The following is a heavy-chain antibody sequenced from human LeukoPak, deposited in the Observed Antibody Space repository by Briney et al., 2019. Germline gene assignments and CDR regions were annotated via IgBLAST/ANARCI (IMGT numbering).Heavy chain of an antibody. Sequence: PGGSLRLSCAASGFTFNAYTMKWVRQAQGKGLEWVSSISTTSDYIYYADSVRGRFTIARDNAKNSMFLQMNSLRADDTAVYYCAAGSTTCYSCGCFDPWGQGTLVTVSS. V-gene: IGHV3-21*01. J-gene: IGHJ5*02. CDR1: GFTFNAYT. D-gene: IGHD2-2*01. CDR3: AAGSTTCYSCGCFDP. CDR2: ISTTSDYI.